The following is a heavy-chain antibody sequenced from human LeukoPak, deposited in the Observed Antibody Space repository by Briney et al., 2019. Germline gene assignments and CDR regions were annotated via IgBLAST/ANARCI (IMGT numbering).Heavy chain of an antibody. V-gene: IGHV3-11*01. CDR3: TRHATPQGDY. CDR1: GFTFSDYY. Sequence: GGSLRLSCAASGFTFSDYYMSWIRQAPGKGLEWVSYISSSGSTIYYADSVKGRFTISRDNAKSSLYLQMNSLKTEDTAVYYCTRHATPQGDYWGQGTLVTVSS. CDR2: ISSSGSTI. J-gene: IGHJ4*02.